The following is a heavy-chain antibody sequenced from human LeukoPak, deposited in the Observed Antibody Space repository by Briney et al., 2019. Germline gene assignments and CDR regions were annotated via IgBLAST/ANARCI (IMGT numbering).Heavy chain of an antibody. CDR2: FASDGFSK. D-gene: IGHD3-22*01. J-gene: IGHJ3*02. CDR1: GFSLSSSV. Sequence: PGGSLRLSCTASGFSLSSSVIHWGRQAPGQGLEWVAAFASDGFSKYYADSLKGRVTISRDNLRNTVYLEMSSLRADDTAVYYCSRGAHSSGYCDVFDMWGQGTIVTVSS. CDR3: SRGAHSSGYCDVFDM. V-gene: IGHV3-30-3*01.